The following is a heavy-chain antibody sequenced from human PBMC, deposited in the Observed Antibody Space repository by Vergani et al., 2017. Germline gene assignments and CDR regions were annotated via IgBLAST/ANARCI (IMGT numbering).Heavy chain of an antibody. J-gene: IGHJ4*02. V-gene: IGHV3-23*04. CDR1: GFTFDDYA. CDR2: ISGSGGST. CDR3: AREGQLVPFDY. D-gene: IGHD6-6*01. Sequence: EVQLVESGGGLVQPGRSLRLSWAASGFTFDDYAMHWVRQAPGKGLEWVSAISGSGGSTYYADSVKGRFTISRDNSKNTLYLQMNSLRAEDTAVYYCAREGQLVPFDYWGQGTLVTVSS.